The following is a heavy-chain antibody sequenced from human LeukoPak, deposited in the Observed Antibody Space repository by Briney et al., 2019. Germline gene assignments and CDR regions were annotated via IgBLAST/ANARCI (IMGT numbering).Heavy chain of an antibody. D-gene: IGHD6-13*01. CDR2: IIPIFGTA. CDR3: ARLPLYSSSWYGWFDP. Sequence: SVKVSCKASGGTFSSYAISWVRQAPGQGLEWMGGIIPIFGTANYAQKFQGRVTITADKSTSTAYMELSSLRSEDTAVYYCARLPLYSSSWYGWFDPWGQGTLVTASS. V-gene: IGHV1-69*06. CDR1: GGTFSSYA. J-gene: IGHJ5*02.